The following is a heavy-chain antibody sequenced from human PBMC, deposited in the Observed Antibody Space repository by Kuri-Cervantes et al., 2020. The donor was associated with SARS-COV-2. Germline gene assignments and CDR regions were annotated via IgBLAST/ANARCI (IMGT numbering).Heavy chain of an antibody. CDR1: GFTFSSYA. D-gene: IGHD4/OR15-4a*01. CDR2: ISYDGSNK. J-gene: IGHJ3*02. CDR3: AKDLDLVPPNDAFDI. V-gene: IGHV3-30*04. Sequence: GGSLRLSCAASGFTFSSYAMHWVRQAPGKGLEWVAVISYDGSNKYYADSVKGRFTISRDNSKNTLYLQMNSLRADDTAVYYCAKDLDLVPPNDAFDIWGQGTTVTVSS.